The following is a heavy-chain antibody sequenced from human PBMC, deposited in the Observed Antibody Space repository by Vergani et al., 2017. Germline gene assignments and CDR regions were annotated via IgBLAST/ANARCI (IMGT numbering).Heavy chain of an antibody. D-gene: IGHD1-1*01. V-gene: IGHV3-21*01. CDR2: ISSSSSYI. CDR3: ARDPNGGSYFDY. Sequence: EVQLVESGGGLVKPGGSLRLSCAASGFTFSSYSMNWVRQAPGKGLEGVSSISSSSSYIYYADSVKGRFTISRDNAKNSLYLQMNSLRAEDTAVYYCARDPNGGSYFDYWGQGTLVTVSS. CDR1: GFTFSSYS. J-gene: IGHJ4*02.